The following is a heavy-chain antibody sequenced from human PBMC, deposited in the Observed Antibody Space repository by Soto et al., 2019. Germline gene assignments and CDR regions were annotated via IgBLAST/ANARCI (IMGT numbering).Heavy chain of an antibody. CDR1: GFTFSGYA. Sequence: EVQLLESGGDLVQPGRSLRLSCAASGFTFSGYAMSWVRQAPGKGLEWVSVIHGGGNSAYYADSVKGRFTISRDNSKNPLYLQMSSLRGEDTAVYYCSKNWGRVTTSGHFDYWGQGTLVTVSS. CDR3: SKNWGRVTTSGHFDY. V-gene: IGHV3-23*01. D-gene: IGHD4-17*01. CDR2: IHGGGNSA. J-gene: IGHJ4*02.